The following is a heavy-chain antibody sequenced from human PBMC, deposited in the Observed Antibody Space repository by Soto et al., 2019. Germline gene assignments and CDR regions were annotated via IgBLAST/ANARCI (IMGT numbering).Heavy chain of an antibody. CDR3: ARGPYSSSWYWFDP. CDR1: GGSISSGGYY. V-gene: IGHV4-31*03. Sequence: SETLSLTCTVSGGSISSGGYYWSWIRQHPGKGLEWIGYIYYSGSTYYNPSLKSRVTISVDTSKNQFSLKLSSVTAADTAAYYCARGPYSSSWYWFDPWGQGTLVTVSS. J-gene: IGHJ5*02. D-gene: IGHD6-13*01. CDR2: IYYSGST.